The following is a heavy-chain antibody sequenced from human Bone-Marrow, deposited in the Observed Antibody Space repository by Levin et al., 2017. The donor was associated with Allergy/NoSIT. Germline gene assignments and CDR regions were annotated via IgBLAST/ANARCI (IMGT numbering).Heavy chain of an antibody. CDR2: INHSGST. CDR1: GGSFSGYY. Sequence: SETLSLTCAVYGGSFSGYYWSWIRQPPGKGLEWIGEINHSGSTNYNPSLKSRVTISVDTSKNQFSLKLSSVTAADTAVYYCARSYYDSSGYYWWGRSPPNWFDPWGQGTLVTVSS. CDR3: ARSYYDSSGYYWWGRSPPNWFDP. D-gene: IGHD3-22*01. J-gene: IGHJ5*02. V-gene: IGHV4-34*01.